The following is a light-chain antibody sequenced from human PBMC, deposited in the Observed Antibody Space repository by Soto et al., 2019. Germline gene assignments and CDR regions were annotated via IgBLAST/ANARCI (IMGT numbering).Light chain of an antibody. CDR2: DAS. Sequence: EIVLTQSPATLSLSPGERTTLSCRASQSVSSYLDWYQQKPGQAPRLLIYDASNKATGIPARFSGSGSGTDFTLTISSLESEDFAVYYCQHRGNWPRAFGQGTKVEIK. CDR3: QHRGNWPRA. V-gene: IGKV3-11*01. J-gene: IGKJ1*01. CDR1: QSVSSY.